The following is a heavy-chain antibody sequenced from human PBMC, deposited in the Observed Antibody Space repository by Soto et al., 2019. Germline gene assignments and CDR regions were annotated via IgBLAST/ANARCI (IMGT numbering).Heavy chain of an antibody. CDR2: INAGGSTT. Sequence: EVQLLESGGGLVQPGGSLRLSCAASGFIFSGYGMTWVRQAPGKGLEWVSIINAGGSTTHYADSVKGRFTISRDDSKNTLYRQMDCPLAHYTAVYYGGTAALWCGGRYYYYYTDVWSKDTGVTVTS. J-gene: IGHJ6*03. CDR3: GTAALWCGGRYYYYYTDV. V-gene: IGHV3-23*03. D-gene: IGHD2-15*01. CDR1: GFIFSGYG.